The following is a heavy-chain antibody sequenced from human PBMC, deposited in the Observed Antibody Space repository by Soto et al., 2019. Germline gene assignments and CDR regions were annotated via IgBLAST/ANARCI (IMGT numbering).Heavy chain of an antibody. Sequence: PGGSLRLSCAASGFTFSSYDMHWVRQATGKGLEWVSAIGTAGDTYYPGSVKGRFTISRENVKNSLYLQMNSLRAEDTAVYYCARKYDILTGWGYGMDVWGQGTTVTVSS. D-gene: IGHD3-9*01. CDR3: ARKYDILTGWGYGMDV. V-gene: IGHV3-13*01. J-gene: IGHJ6*02. CDR2: IGTAGDT. CDR1: GFTFSSYD.